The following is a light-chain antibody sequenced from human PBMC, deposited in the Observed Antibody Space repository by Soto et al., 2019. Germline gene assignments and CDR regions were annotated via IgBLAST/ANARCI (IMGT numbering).Light chain of an antibody. CDR2: AGS. CDR1: RDISDY. CDR3: KQTKFVPYT. V-gene: IGKV1-39*01. Sequence: DIPMTQSPPSLSASVGDRVTITCRASRDISDYVNWYQYKPGKAPKPLIYAGSNLHSGVTSRFSGSVSGTDFTLTISSLQPGDSATDYCKQTKFVPYTFGQGTKLDI. J-gene: IGKJ2*01.